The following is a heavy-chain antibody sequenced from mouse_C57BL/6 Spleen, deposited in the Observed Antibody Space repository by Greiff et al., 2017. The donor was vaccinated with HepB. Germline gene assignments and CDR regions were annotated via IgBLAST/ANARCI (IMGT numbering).Heavy chain of an antibody. CDR2: ISDGGSYT. Sequence: EVKLVESGGGLVKPGGSLKLSCAASGFTFSSYAMSWVRQTPEKRLEWVATISDGGSYTYYPDNVKGRFTISRDNAKNNLYLQMSHLKSEDTAMYYCARDERGYFDVWGTGTTVTVSS. CDR1: GFTFSSYA. V-gene: IGHV5-4*01. CDR3: ARDERGYFDV. J-gene: IGHJ1*03.